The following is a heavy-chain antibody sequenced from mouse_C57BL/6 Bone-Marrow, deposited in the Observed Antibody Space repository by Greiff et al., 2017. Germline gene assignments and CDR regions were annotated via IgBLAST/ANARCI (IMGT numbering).Heavy chain of an antibody. V-gene: IGHV1-64*01. D-gene: IGHD2-3*01. CDR3: ARGQWLLFYFAC. J-gene: IGHJ3*01. Sequence: QVQLLQPGAELVKPGASVSLSCTASGYSFTSYCMHWVKQMPGQDLEWIGMIRPNSGSTNYNENIKSKATLTVDNSSSTAYMQLSSVTSEDSAVYYCARGQWLLFYFACWGRGTLVTV. CDR2: IRPNSGST. CDR1: GYSFTSYC.